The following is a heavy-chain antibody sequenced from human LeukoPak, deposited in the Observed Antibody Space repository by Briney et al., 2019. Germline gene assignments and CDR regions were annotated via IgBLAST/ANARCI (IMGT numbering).Heavy chain of an antibody. V-gene: IGHV4-4*07. D-gene: IGHD2-2*01. CDR2: INTSGST. Sequence: SETLSLTCTVSGGSISTYYWSWIRQPAGKGLEWIGRINTSGSTNYNPSLNGRVTMLVDTSKNQFSLILSSVTAAATAVYHCARDKKSATSWHYFDYWGQGTLVTVSS. CDR3: ARDKKSATSWHYFDY. J-gene: IGHJ4*02. CDR1: GGSISTYY.